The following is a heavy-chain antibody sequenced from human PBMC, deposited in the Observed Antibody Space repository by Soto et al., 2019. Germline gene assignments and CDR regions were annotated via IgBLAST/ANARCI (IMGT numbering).Heavy chain of an antibody. CDR2: ISSSSSTI. Sequence: PGGSLKLSCAASGFTFSSYRMNWVRQAPGKGLEWVSYISSSSSTIYYADSVKGRFTISRDNAKNSLYLQMNSLRAEDTAVYYCARDPGIVVVPAARPFDYWGQGTLVTVSS. J-gene: IGHJ4*02. CDR1: GFTFSSYR. CDR3: ARDPGIVVVPAARPFDY. V-gene: IGHV3-48*01. D-gene: IGHD2-2*01.